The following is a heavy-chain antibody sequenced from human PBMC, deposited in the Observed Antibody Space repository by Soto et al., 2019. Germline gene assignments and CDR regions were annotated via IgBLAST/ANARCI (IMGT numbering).Heavy chain of an antibody. CDR1: GGSISGFY. CDR2: VYYRGNT. D-gene: IGHD6-13*01. J-gene: IGHJ6*04. Sequence: SETLSLTCTVSGGSISGFYWSWFRQPPGKGLEWIAYVYYRGNTNYNPSLKSRLTASVSTSKNQFSLQLHSVTAADTAVYYCARDDAAGKMDVWGKGTTVTVSS. V-gene: IGHV4-59*01. CDR3: ARDDAAGKMDV.